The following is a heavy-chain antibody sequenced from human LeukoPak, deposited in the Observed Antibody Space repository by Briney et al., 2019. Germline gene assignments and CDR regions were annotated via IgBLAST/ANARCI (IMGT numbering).Heavy chain of an antibody. V-gene: IGHV1-69*05. D-gene: IGHD6-19*01. CDR1: GGTFSSYA. CDR3: ARGLSPAYRIAVAGTRFDY. J-gene: IGHJ4*02. Sequence: SVKVSCKASGGTFSSYAISWVRQAPGQGLEWMGGIIPIFGTANYAQKFQGRVTMTRDTSTSTVYMELSSLRSEDTAVYYCARGLSPAYRIAVAGTRFDYWGQGTLVTVSS. CDR2: IIPIFGTA.